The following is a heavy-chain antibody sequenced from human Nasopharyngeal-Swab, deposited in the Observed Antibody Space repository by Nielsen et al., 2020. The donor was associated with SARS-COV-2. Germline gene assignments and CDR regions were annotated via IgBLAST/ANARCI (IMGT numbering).Heavy chain of an antibody. Sequence: GESLKISCAASGFTFNNYNFNWVRQALGKGLEWVSPISSSSSYIYYADSVKGRFTISRDNAKNSLYLQMNSLRAEDTAVYYCARDGLDYDFWSAYFMDVWGQGTTVTVSS. CDR3: ARDGLDYDFWSAYFMDV. D-gene: IGHD3-3*01. V-gene: IGHV3-21*01. J-gene: IGHJ6*02. CDR1: GFTFNNYN. CDR2: ISSSSSYI.